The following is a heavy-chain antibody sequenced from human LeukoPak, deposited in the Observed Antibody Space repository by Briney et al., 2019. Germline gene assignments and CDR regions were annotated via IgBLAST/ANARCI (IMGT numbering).Heavy chain of an antibody. CDR1: DTSINTYY. J-gene: IGHJ4*02. CDR3: AKVAKYYYGSETYFFFDH. Sequence: ASETLSLTCTVSDTSINTYYWSWIRQPAGKGLEWIGHIYTTGTTNYNPSLKSRVTMSIDTSKNQFSLNLRSVTAADTAVYYCAKVAKYYYGSETYFFFDHWGQGTLVTVSS. V-gene: IGHV4-4*07. D-gene: IGHD3-10*01. CDR2: IYTTGTT.